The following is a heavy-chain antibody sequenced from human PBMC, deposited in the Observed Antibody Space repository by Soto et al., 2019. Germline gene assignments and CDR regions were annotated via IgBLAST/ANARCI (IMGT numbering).Heavy chain of an antibody. CDR3: AHRILRTVFGLVTTTAIYFDF. CDR1: GFSLTTSGVG. J-gene: IGHJ4*02. CDR2: IYWDDDK. V-gene: IGHV2-5*02. D-gene: IGHD3-3*01. Sequence: QITLNESGPTVVKPAETLTLTCTFSGFSLTTSGVGVGWIRQSPGQAPEWLALIYWDDDKRYSASLKSRLTINKDTSKNQVVLTMASVDPADTATYYCAHRILRTVFGLVTTTAIYFDFWGQGTPVVVSS.